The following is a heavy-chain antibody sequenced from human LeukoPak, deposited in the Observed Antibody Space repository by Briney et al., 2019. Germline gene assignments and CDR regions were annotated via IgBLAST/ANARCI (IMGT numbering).Heavy chain of an antibody. CDR2: IYYSGST. V-gene: IGHV4-39*01. Sequence: SETLSLTYTVSGGSISSSSYYWGWIRQPPGKGLEWIGSIYYSGSTYYNPSLKSRVTISVDTSKNQFSLKLSSVTAADTAVYYCARQGYCSSTSCSLFDYWGQGTLVTVSS. J-gene: IGHJ4*02. CDR3: ARQGYCSSTSCSLFDY. D-gene: IGHD2-2*01. CDR1: GGSISSSSYY.